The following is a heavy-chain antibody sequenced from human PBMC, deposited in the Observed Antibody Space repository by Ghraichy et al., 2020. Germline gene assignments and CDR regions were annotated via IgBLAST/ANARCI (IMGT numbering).Heavy chain of an antibody. CDR2: IYSGGST. Sequence: GGYLRLSCAASGFTVSSNYMSWVRQAPGKGLEWVSVIYSGGSTYYADSVKGRFTISRDNSKNTLYLQMNSLRAEDTAVYYCARDRESYCSGGSCYSGYYMDVWGKGTTVTVSS. D-gene: IGHD2-15*01. J-gene: IGHJ6*03. V-gene: IGHV3-53*01. CDR3: ARDRESYCSGGSCYSGYYMDV. CDR1: GFTVSSNY.